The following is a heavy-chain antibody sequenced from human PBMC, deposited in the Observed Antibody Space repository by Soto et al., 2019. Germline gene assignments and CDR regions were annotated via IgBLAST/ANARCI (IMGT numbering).Heavy chain of an antibody. V-gene: IGHV3-23*01. Sequence: QPGGSLRLSCAASGFTFSSYAMSWVRQAPGKGLEWVSAISGSGGSTYYADSVKGRFTISRDNSKTTLYLQMNSLRAEDTAVYYCAKSLLGGWFDYYYYGMDVWGQGTTVTVSS. J-gene: IGHJ6*02. CDR1: GFTFSSYA. CDR3: AKSLLGGWFDYYYYGMDV. D-gene: IGHD2-21*01. CDR2: ISGSGGST.